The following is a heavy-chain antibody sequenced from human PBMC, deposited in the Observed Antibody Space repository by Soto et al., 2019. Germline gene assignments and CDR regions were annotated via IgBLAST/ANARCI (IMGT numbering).Heavy chain of an antibody. CDR3: AKDRSSGSYMVDY. CDR2: ISYDGNNK. J-gene: IGHJ4*02. Sequence: PGGSLRLSCAASGFTFRSYGIHWVRQAPGKGLEWVAVISYDGNNKYYADSVKGRFTISRDNSKNTLYLQMNTLRPEDTAVYYCAKDRSSGSYMVDYWGQGTLVTVSS. D-gene: IGHD1-26*01. V-gene: IGHV3-30*18. CDR1: GFTFRSYG.